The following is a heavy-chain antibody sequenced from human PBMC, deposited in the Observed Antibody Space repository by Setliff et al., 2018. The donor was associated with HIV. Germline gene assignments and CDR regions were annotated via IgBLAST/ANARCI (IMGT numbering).Heavy chain of an antibody. CDR1: GYIFTTYG. D-gene: IGHD2-15*01. CDR2: INPYSGDT. J-gene: IGHJ3*02. V-gene: IGHV1-18*01. Sequence: ASAKVSCKTSGYIFTTYGVSWIRQAPGQGLEWMGWINPYSGDTKYLQKFQGRVTLTTDTSTSTAYMDLRSLRSDDTAVYYCAREGWPSDAFDIWGQGTMVTVSS. CDR3: AREGWPSDAFDI.